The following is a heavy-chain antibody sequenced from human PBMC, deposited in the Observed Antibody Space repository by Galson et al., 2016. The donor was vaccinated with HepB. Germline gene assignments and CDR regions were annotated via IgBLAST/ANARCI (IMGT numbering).Heavy chain of an antibody. D-gene: IGHD4-23*01. CDR2: IYPGTSDT. CDR3: AGMGNNAHWNWFDT. Sequence: QSGAEVKKPGESLRISCKGSGYSFTSNWIGWVRQMPGKGLEWMGTIYPGTSDTKYSPSFQGQVTISVDKSISTAYLQWSSLKASDTAMYYCAGMGNNAHWNWFDTWGQGTRVTVSS. J-gene: IGHJ5*02. V-gene: IGHV5-51*01. CDR1: GYSFTSNW.